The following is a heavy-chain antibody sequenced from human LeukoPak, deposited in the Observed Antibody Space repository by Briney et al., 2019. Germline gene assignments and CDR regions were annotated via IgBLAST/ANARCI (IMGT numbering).Heavy chain of an antibody. CDR3: ARVPSGSYFDY. CDR2: ISYDGSIR. V-gene: IGHV3-30*04. D-gene: IGHD1-26*01. Sequence: GGSLRLSCAASEFSFSNFAMYWVRQPPGKGLEWLAVISYDGSIRYYADSVKGRFTISRDNAENSLYLQMNSLRAEDTAVYYCARVPSGSYFDYWGQGTLVTVSS. J-gene: IGHJ4*02. CDR1: EFSFSNFA.